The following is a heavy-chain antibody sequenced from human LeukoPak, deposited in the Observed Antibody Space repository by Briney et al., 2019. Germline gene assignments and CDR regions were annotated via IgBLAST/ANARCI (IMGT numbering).Heavy chain of an antibody. D-gene: IGHD6-13*01. J-gene: IGHJ4*02. Sequence: PGGSLRLSCAASGFTFSSYSMNWVRQAPGKGLEWVSSISSSSSYIYYADSVKGRFTISRDNAKNSLYLRMNSLRAEDTAVYYCASTGYSSSWYARTWGQGTLVTVSS. CDR3: ASTGYSSSWYART. CDR1: GFTFSSYS. V-gene: IGHV3-21*01. CDR2: ISSSSSYI.